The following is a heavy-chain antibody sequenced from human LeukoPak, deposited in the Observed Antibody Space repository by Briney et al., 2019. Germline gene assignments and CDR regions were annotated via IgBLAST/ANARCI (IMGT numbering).Heavy chain of an antibody. Sequence: GASVKVSCKASGYTFINYYMHWVRQAPGQGLEWMGWINPNSGGTNYAQKFQGRVTMTRDTSISTAYMELSRLRSDDTAVYYCYGSGSYDDAFDIWGQGTMVTVSS. CDR2: INPNSGGT. CDR3: YGSGSYDDAFDI. CDR1: GYTFINYY. J-gene: IGHJ3*02. D-gene: IGHD3-10*01. V-gene: IGHV1-2*02.